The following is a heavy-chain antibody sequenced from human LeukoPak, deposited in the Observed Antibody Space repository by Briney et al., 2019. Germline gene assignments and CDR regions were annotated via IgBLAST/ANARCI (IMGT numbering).Heavy chain of an antibody. D-gene: IGHD3-9*01. J-gene: IGHJ4*02. CDR2: INPNSGGT. CDR1: GYTFTGYY. CDR3: ARGSVLRYFDWGIY. Sequence: ASVKVSCKASGYTFTGYYMHWVRQAPGQGLEWMGWINPNSGGTNYAQKFQGRVTMSRDTSISTAYMELSRLRSDDTAVYYCARGSVLRYFDWGIYWGQGTLVTVSS. V-gene: IGHV1-2*02.